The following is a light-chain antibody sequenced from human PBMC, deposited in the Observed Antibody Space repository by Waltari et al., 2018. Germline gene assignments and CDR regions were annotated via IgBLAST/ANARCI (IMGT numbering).Light chain of an antibody. J-gene: IGKJ5*01. CDR1: QSVSSN. Sequence: EIVMTQSPATLSVSPGESATLSCRASQSVSSNLAWYQQKPGQAPRLLIYGASTRATGIPARFSGSGSGTEFTLTISSLQSEDFAVYYCQQYNNWLLFGQGTRLGIK. V-gene: IGKV3-15*01. CDR3: QQYNNWLL. CDR2: GAS.